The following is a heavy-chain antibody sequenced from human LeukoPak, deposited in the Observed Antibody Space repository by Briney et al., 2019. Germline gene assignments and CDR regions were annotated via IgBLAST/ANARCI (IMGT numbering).Heavy chain of an antibody. Sequence: GASVKVSCKASGYTFTGYYMHWVRQAPGQGLEWMGWINPNSGGTKYAQKFQGRVTMTRDTSISTAYMELSRLRSDDTAVYYCARDPWYCSGGSCYSLKNRYYFDYWGQGTLVTVSS. CDR3: ARDPWYCSGGSCYSLKNRYYFDY. D-gene: IGHD2-15*01. V-gene: IGHV1-2*02. CDR2: INPNSGGT. CDR1: GYTFTGYY. J-gene: IGHJ4*02.